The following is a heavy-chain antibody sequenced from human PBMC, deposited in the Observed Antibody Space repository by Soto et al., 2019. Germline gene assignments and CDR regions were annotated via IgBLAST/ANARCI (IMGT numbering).Heavy chain of an antibody. V-gene: IGHV6-1*01. Sequence: SQTLSLTCAISGDSVSSNTVAWNWIRQSPSRGLEWLGRTYYRSKWYDDYAESVKSRITINPDTSKNQFSLHLNSVTPEDTAVYFCARSWFGPQEHWFDSGGQGTLVTVSS. D-gene: IGHD3-16*01. CDR1: GDSVSSNTVA. J-gene: IGHJ5*01. CDR2: TYYRSKWYD. CDR3: ARSWFGPQEHWFDS.